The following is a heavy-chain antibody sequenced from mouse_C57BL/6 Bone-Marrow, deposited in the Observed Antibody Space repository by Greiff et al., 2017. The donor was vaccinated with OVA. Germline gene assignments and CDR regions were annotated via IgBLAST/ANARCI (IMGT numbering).Heavy chain of an antibody. J-gene: IGHJ4*01. CDR3: ARALGDYYGSSLYAMDY. CDR2: ISYDGSN. V-gene: IGHV3-6*01. CDR1: GYSITSGYY. Sequence: ESGPGLVKPSQSLSLTCSVTGYSITSGYYWNWIRQFPGNKLEWMGYISYDGSNNYNPSLKNRISITRDTSKNQFFLKLNSVTTEDTATYYCARALGDYYGSSLYAMDYWGQGTSVTVSS. D-gene: IGHD1-1*01.